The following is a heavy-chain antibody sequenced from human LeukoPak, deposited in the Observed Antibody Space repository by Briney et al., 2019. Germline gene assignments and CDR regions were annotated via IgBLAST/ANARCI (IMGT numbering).Heavy chain of an antibody. CDR3: ARVKWERGDYFDY. J-gene: IGHJ4*02. CDR2: IYYSGST. D-gene: IGHD1-26*01. V-gene: IGHV4-39*07. Sequence: SETLSLTCTVSGGSISSSSYYWGWIRQPPGKGLEWIGSIYYSGSTYYNPSLKSRVTMSVDTSKNQFSLKLSSVTAADTAVYYCARVKWERGDYFDYWGQGTLVTFSS. CDR1: GGSISSSSYY.